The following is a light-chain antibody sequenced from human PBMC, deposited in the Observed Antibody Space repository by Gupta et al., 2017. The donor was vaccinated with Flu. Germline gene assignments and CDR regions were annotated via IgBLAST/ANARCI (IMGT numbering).Light chain of an antibody. CDR2: SDS. Sequence: PPALSSSPGHSPTLCCRASKNVRGFFALYQQKHGQPPRLRFFSDSHGAAGIPDWFCGSVSGTHFTLPISSLEPEASAFLSCQHLNNWPYTFGQGTKLEIK. CDR1: KNVRGF. CDR3: QHLNNWPYT. J-gene: IGKJ2*01. V-gene: IGKV3-11*01.